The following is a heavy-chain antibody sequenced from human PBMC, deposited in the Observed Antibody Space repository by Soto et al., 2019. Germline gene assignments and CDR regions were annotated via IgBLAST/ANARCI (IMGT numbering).Heavy chain of an antibody. CDR2: ISGSGGST. Sequence: GSLRLSCAASGFTFSSYAMSWVRQAPGKGLEWVSAISGSGGSTYYADSVKGRFTISRDNSKNTLYLQMNSLRAEDTAVYYCAKGQRRDIVVVPAAMLVYDAFHIRGQGTMVTVSS. CDR3: AKGQRRDIVVVPAAMLVYDAFHI. D-gene: IGHD2-2*01. J-gene: IGHJ3*02. CDR1: GFTFSSYA. V-gene: IGHV3-23*01.